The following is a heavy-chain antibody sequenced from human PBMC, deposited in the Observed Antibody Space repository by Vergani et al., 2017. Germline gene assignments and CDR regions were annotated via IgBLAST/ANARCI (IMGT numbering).Heavy chain of an antibody. CDR1: GDSISSGVYY. J-gene: IGHJ4*02. CDR2: IYSTGST. D-gene: IGHD2-2*01. CDR3: AGMWGYEEGDAFRIGYFDS. V-gene: IGHV4-31*03. Sequence: QVQLQESGPGLVKPSQTLSLTCSVSGDSISSGVYYWNWIRQHPGKGLGWIGYIYSTGSTHHHPSLRRRINMSVDTSKNQFSLKLNSVTAADTAMYYCAGMWGYEEGDAFRIGYFDSWGPGIPVTVSS.